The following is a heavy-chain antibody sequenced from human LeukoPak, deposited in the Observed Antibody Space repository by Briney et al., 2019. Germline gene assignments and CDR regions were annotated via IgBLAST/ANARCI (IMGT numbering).Heavy chain of an antibody. V-gene: IGHV3-30-3*01. CDR1: GFTFSSYA. Sequence: GGSLRLSCAASGFTFSSYAMPWVRQAPGKGLEWVAVISYDGSNKYYADSVKGRFTISRDNSKNTLYLQMNSLRAEDTAVYYCARERVVYSYGSRVDYWGQGTLVTVSS. CDR2: ISYDGSNK. CDR3: ARERVVYSYGSRVDY. D-gene: IGHD5-18*01. J-gene: IGHJ4*02.